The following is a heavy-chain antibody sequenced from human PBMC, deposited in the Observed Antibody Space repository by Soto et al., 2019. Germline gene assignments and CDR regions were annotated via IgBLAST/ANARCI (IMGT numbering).Heavy chain of an antibody. Sequence: GGSLRLSCAASGFTFSSYGMHWVRQAPGKGLEWVAVIWYDGSNKYYADSVKGRFTISRDNSKNTLYLQMNSLRAEDTAVYYCARGGDSSNWLAVRYYYYGMDVWGQGTTVTVSS. CDR3: ARGGDSSNWLAVRYYYYGMDV. CDR1: GFTFSSYG. J-gene: IGHJ6*02. CDR2: IWYDGSNK. V-gene: IGHV3-33*01. D-gene: IGHD6-13*01.